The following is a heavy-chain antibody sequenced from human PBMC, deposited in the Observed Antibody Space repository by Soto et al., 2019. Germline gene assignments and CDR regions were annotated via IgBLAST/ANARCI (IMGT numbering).Heavy chain of an antibody. CDR3: ARHYSSAWYKVDF. J-gene: IGHJ4*01. CDR2: VYYDGST. V-gene: IGHV4-59*08. Sequence: LTCTVSGDSMSLYYWSWIRLPPGKGLEWIGYVYYDGSTNYNPSLKGRVTMSVDTSENQFSLKLNSVTAADTAMYYCARHYSSAWYKVDFWGQGTLVTVSS. CDR1: GDSMSLYY. D-gene: IGHD6-13*01.